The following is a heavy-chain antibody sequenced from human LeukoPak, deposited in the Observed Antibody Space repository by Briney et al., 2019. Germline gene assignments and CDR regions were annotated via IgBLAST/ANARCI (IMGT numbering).Heavy chain of an antibody. J-gene: IGHJ3*02. CDR3: ARKWLSNAFDI. CDR2: VNWNGGRT. CDR1: GFTFDDFG. V-gene: IGHV3-20*04. Sequence: GGSLRLSCAASGFTFDDFGMSWVRHVPGKGLEGVSGVNWNGGRTGYADSVKGRFTISRDNAKKSLYLRMNSLRAEDTALYYCARKWLSNAFDIWGQGTMVTVSS. D-gene: IGHD5-12*01.